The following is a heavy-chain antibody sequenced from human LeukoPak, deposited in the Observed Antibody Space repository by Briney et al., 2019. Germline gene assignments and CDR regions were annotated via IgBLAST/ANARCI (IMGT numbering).Heavy chain of an antibody. V-gene: IGHV3-23*01. CDR2: ISGSGGST. D-gene: IGHD1-26*01. CDR1: GFTFSSYA. CDR3: AKGLVGATRGGFDY. Sequence: GGSLRLSCAASGFTFSSYAMSWVRQAPGKGLEWVSAISGSGGSTYYADSAKGRFTISRDNSKNTLYLQMNSLRAEDTAVYYCAKGLVGATRGGFDYWGQGTLVTVSS. J-gene: IGHJ4*02.